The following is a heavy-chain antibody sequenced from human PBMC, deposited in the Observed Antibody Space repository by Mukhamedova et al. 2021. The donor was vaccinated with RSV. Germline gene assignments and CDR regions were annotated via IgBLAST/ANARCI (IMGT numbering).Heavy chain of an antibody. Sequence: WVSAISGSGGSTYYADSVKGRFTISRDNSKNTLYLQMNSLRAEDTAVYYCAKDLGAVAGTWGQGTLVTVSS. V-gene: IGHV3-23*01. CDR3: AKDLGAVAGT. CDR2: ISGSGGST. D-gene: IGHD6-19*01. J-gene: IGHJ4*02.